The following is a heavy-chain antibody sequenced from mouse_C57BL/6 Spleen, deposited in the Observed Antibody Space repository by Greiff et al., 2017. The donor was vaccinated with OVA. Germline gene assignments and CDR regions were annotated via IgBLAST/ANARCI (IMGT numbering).Heavy chain of an antibody. J-gene: IGHJ2*01. CDR3: TGTDTTGGAPSYFDG. V-gene: IGHV1-15*01. D-gene: IGHD1-1*01. CDR1: GYTFTDYE. CDR2: IDPETGGT. Sequence: QVQLQQSGAELVRPGASVTLSCKASGYTFTDYEMHWVKQTPVHGLEWIGAIDPETGGTAYNQKFKGKAILTADKSSSTAYMELRSLTSEDSAVYYCTGTDTTGGAPSYFDGWGKGTTLTVSS.